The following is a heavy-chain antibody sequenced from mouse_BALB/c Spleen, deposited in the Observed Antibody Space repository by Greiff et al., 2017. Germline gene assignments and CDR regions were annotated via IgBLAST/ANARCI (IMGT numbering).Heavy chain of an antibody. Sequence: EVQLQQSGAELVKPGASVKLSCKASGYTFTSYYMYWVKQRPGQGLEWIGEINPNNGGTSYNQKFKGKATLTVDKSSSTAYMELRSLTSEDSAVYYCARWWVLDYWGQGTSVTVSS. CDR2: INPNNGGT. J-gene: IGHJ4*01. CDR1: GYTFTSYY. CDR3: ARWWVLDY. V-gene: IGHV1-26*01. D-gene: IGHD1-1*02.